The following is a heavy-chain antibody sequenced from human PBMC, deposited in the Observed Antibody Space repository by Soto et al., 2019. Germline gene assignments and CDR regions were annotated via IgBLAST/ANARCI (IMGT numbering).Heavy chain of an antibody. J-gene: IGHJ4*02. V-gene: IGHV3-72*01. CDR1: GVTFSDLY. D-gene: IGHD6-19*01. CDR3: TKSVAGSGNFDF. Sequence: PGGSLRLSCAVSGVTFSDLYIDWVRQAPGKGLEWVGRSRDKANSYTTVYAASVKGRFTISRDDSESSLYLQMDSLKTEDTAVYYCTKSVAGSGNFDFWGQGTLVTVSS. CDR2: SRDKANSYTT.